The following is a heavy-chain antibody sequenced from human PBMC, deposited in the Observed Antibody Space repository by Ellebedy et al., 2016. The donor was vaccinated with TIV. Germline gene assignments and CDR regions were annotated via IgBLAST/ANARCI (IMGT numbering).Heavy chain of an antibody. J-gene: IGHJ4*02. Sequence: PGGSLRLSCAASGFTFSSYWMSWVRQVRQAAGKGLEWVAVVSNDGNNQYYADSVKGRFTISRDNSKNTLNLQMNSLRPEDTAVYYCAKGHYYDTYMAYSYAEYWGQGALVTVSS. CDR2: VSNDGNNQ. CDR1: GFTFSSYW. V-gene: IGHV3-30*18. D-gene: IGHD3-22*01. CDR3: AKGHYYDTYMAYSYAEY.